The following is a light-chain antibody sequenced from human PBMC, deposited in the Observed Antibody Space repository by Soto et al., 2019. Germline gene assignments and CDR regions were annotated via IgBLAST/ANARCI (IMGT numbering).Light chain of an antibody. CDR3: QQYDSLVT. CDR1: QSVSSSY. V-gene: IGKV3-20*01. Sequence: EVVLTQSPGTLSLSPGERATLSCRASQSVSSSYLAWYQQKPGQAPRLLIYGASSRATGIPDRFSGSGSGTDFTLTISRLEPEDFAVYYCQQYDSLVTFGQGTKVDI. CDR2: GAS. J-gene: IGKJ1*01.